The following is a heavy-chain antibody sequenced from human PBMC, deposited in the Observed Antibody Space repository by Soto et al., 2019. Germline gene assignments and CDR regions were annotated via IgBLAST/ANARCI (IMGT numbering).Heavy chain of an antibody. CDR2: ISAYNGNI. J-gene: IGHJ4*02. Sequence: GASVKVSYKASGYTFTVYGISWVRKAPGQGLEWLGWISAYNGNINYAQKGQGRVTMTTDPSTSTAYMELRSLRSDDTAVYYCARSVAVPGAHIDYCGEGTQVTVSS. D-gene: IGHD6-19*01. CDR1: GYTFTVYG. CDR3: ARSVAVPGAHIDY. V-gene: IGHV1-18*04.